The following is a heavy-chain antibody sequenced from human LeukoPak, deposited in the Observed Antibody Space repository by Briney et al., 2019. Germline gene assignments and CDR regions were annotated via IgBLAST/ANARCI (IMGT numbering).Heavy chain of an antibody. D-gene: IGHD3-22*01. CDR2: IYHSGNT. CDR3: ARGWGENYDSSGYIDS. Sequence: SETLSLTCTVSGYFITSGYYWGYIRQPPGKGLEWIGGIYHSGNTHYKPSLTSRLTIPIHPSKNQFSLKLDSVTATGPAVSYCARGWGENYDSSGYIDSWGQGTLVTVSS. J-gene: IGHJ4*02. CDR1: GYFITSGYY. V-gene: IGHV4-38-2*02.